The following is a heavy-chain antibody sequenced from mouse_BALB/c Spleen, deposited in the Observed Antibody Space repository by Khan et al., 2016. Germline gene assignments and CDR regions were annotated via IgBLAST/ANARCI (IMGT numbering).Heavy chain of an antibody. Sequence: EVQLQESGPGLVKPSQSLSLTCTVTGYSITSDYAWHWIRQFPGNKLEWMGYISYSGSTSSNPSLTSRISITRDTSKNHFFLQLTSVTPEDTATDYCVRCYYGSSYRYFDVWVARTTVTVSP. D-gene: IGHD1-1*01. CDR3: VRCYYGSSYRYFDV. CDR2: ISYSGST. CDR1: GYSITSDYA. V-gene: IGHV3-2*02. J-gene: IGHJ1*01.